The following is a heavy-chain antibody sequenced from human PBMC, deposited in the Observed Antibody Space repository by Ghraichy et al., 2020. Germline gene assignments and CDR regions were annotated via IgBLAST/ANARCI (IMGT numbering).Heavy chain of an antibody. V-gene: IGHV4-59*01. CDR1: GGSISSCY. J-gene: IGHJ4*02. CDR2: IYYSGST. D-gene: IGHD3-3*01. Sequence: SETLSLTCTVSGGSISSCYWCWIWQRPAKGLERIGYIYYSGSTNYNPSLKSRVTISVDTSKNQFSLKLSSVTAADTAVYYCARGVEDCWSGSAFRYDYWGQGTLVTVSS. CDR3: ARGVEDCWSGSAFRYDY.